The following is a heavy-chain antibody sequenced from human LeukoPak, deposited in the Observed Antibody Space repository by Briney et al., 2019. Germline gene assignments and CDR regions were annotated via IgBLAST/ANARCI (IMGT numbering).Heavy chain of an antibody. Sequence: GGSLRLSCAASGFTFNVYAMTWVRQAPGKGLEWVSTIGNGLYYTDSVKGRFTISRDDSKSTLCLQMNSLRAEDTAIYYRTKDMISGNGEYDAFDIWGQGTIVTVSS. D-gene: IGHD3-22*01. CDR3: TKDMISGNGEYDAFDI. J-gene: IGHJ3*02. V-gene: IGHV3-23*01. CDR1: GFTFNVYA. CDR2: IGNGL.